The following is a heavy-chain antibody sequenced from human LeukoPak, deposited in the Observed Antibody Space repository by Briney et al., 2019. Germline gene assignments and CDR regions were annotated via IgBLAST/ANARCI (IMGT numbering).Heavy chain of an antibody. CDR3: ARGPFYDSSGYYFDY. CDR1: GYTFTSYD. CDR2: MNPNSGNT. V-gene: IGHV1-8*03. D-gene: IGHD3-22*01. Sequence: DSVKVSCKASGYTFTSYDINWVRQATGQGLEWMGWMNPNSGNTGYAQKFQGRVTITRNTSISTAYMELSSLRSEDTAVYYCARGPFYDSSGYYFDYWGQGTLVTVSS. J-gene: IGHJ4*02.